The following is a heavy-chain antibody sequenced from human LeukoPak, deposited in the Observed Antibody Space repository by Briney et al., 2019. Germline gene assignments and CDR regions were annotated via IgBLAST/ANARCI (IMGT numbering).Heavy chain of an antibody. V-gene: IGHV4-34*01. Sequence: PSETLSLTCAVYGGSFSGYYWSWIRQPPGKGLEWIGEINHSGSTNYNPSLKSRVTISVDTSKNQFSLKLSSVTAADTAVYYCARGRGVVVPAAIKPSRYNWFDPWAREPWSPSPQ. J-gene: IGHJ5*02. CDR3: ARGRGVVVPAAIKPSRYNWFDP. CDR1: GGSFSGYY. D-gene: IGHD2-2*01. CDR2: INHSGST.